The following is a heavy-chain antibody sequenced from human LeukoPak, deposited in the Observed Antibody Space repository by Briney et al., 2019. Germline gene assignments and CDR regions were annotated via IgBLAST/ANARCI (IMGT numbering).Heavy chain of an antibody. V-gene: IGHV3-49*04. CDR3: TRVRYSSGWYFDY. Sequence: PGGSLRLSCTASGFTSGDYAMSWVRQAPGKGLEWVGFIRSKAYGGTTEYAASVKGRFTISRDDSKSIAYLQMNSLKTEDTAVYYCTRVRYSSGWYFDYWGQGTLVTVSS. CDR2: IRSKAYGGTT. CDR1: GFTSGDYA. D-gene: IGHD6-19*01. J-gene: IGHJ4*02.